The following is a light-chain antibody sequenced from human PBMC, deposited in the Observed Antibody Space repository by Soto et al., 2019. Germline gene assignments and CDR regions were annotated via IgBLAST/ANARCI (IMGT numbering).Light chain of an antibody. CDR3: QHYNSYLEA. Sequence: PANECGTIKDRVTITCRASQTISSWLAWYQQKPGKAPKLLIYKASTLKSGVPSRFSGSGSGTEFTLTISSLQPDDFATYYCQHYNSYLEAFGHGTIVDIK. V-gene: IGKV1-5*03. CDR2: KAS. CDR1: QTISSW. J-gene: IGKJ3*01.